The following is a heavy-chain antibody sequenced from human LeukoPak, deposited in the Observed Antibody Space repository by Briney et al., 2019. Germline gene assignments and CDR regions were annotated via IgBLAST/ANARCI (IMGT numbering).Heavy chain of an antibody. CDR2: IYYSGST. V-gene: IGHV4-59*01. J-gene: IGHJ4*02. D-gene: IGHD3-10*01. CDR1: GGSISTYN. Sequence: SETLSLTCTVSGGSISTYNWSWIRQPPGKGLEWIGDIYYSGSTNYNPSLKSRVTISVDTSKNQFSLKLSSVTAADTAVYYCARVRGWFGELDYFDYWGQGTLVTVSS. CDR3: ARVRGWFGELDYFDY.